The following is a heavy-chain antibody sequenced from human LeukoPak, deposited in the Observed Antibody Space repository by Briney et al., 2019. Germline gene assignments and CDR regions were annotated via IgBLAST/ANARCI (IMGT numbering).Heavy chain of an antibody. V-gene: IGHV3-30*18. D-gene: IGHD3-10*01. J-gene: IGHJ4*02. CDR3: AKANYMVSVY. CDR1: GFTFSSYG. Sequence: GGSLRLSCAASGFTFSSYGMHWVRQAPGKGLEWVAVISYDGSNKYYADSAKGRFTISRDNSKNTLYLQMNSPRAEDTAVYYCAKANYMVSVYWGQGTLVTVSS. CDR2: ISYDGSNK.